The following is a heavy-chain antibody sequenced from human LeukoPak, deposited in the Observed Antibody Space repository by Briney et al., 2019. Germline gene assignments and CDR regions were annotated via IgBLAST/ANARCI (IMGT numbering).Heavy chain of an antibody. CDR1: GFTFSGYG. J-gene: IGHJ4*02. V-gene: IGHV3-30*18. D-gene: IGHD1-1*01. CDR2: ISYHGKDK. Sequence: GGSLRLSCAASGFTFSGYGMHWVRQAPGKGLEWVAVISYHGKDKEYADSVKGRFTISRDNSKNTLYLEMNSLRAEDTAVYYCAKDRGNFKEYYFDYWGLGTLVTVSS. CDR3: AKDRGNFKEYYFDY.